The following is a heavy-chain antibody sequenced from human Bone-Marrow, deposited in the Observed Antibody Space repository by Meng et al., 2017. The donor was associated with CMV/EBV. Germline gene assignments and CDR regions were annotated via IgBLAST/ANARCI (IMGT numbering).Heavy chain of an antibody. CDR3: AIIQLGIAVVVPAANPLSSGMDV. J-gene: IGHJ6*02. V-gene: IGHV1-58*01. Sequence: SVKVSCKASGFTFTSSAVQWVRQARGQRLEWIGWIVVGSGNTNYAQKFQGRVTITTDESTSTAYMELSSLRSEDTAVYYCAIIQLGIAVVVPAANPLSSGMDVWGQGTTVTVSS. D-gene: IGHD2-2*01. CDR2: IVVGSGNT. CDR1: GFTFTSSA.